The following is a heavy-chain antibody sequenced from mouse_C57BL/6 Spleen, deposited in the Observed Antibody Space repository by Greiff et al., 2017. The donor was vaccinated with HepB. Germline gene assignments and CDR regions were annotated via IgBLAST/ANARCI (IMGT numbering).Heavy chain of an antibody. J-gene: IGHJ2*01. Sequence: EVKVVESGGDLVKPGGSLKLSCAASGFTFSSYGMSWVRQTPDKRLEWVATISSGGSYTYYPDSVKGRFTISRDNAKNTLYLQMSSLKSEDTAMYYCARHGGRLGRGYYFDYWGQGTTLTVSS. CDR2: ISSGGSYT. CDR1: GFTFSSYG. V-gene: IGHV5-6*01. D-gene: IGHD4-1*01. CDR3: ARHGGRLGRGYYFDY.